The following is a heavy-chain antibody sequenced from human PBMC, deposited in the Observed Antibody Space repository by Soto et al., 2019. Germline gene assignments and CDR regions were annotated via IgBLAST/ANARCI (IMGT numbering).Heavy chain of an antibody. CDR2: ISYDGSNK. CDR1: GFTFSSYG. V-gene: IGHV3-30*18. Sequence: GGPLRLSCAASGFTFSSYGMHWVRQAPGKGLEWVAVISYDGSNKYYADSVKGRFTISRDNSKNTLYLQMNSLRAEDTAAYYCAKQSYGDYVYGFDYWGQGTLVTVSS. J-gene: IGHJ4*02. CDR3: AKQSYGDYVYGFDY. D-gene: IGHD4-17*01.